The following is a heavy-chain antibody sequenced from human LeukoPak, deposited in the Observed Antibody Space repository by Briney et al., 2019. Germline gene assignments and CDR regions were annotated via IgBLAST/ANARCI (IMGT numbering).Heavy chain of an antibody. V-gene: IGHV1-46*01. Sequence: GASVTVSCTASGYTFTSYYMHWVRQAPGQGLEWMGIINPSGGSTSYAQKFQGRVTMTRDTSTSTVYMELSSLRSEDTAVYYCARGGDSDDSSGQIDYWGQGTLVTVSS. CDR3: ARGGDSDDSSGQIDY. J-gene: IGHJ4*02. CDR2: INPSGGST. D-gene: IGHD3-22*01. CDR1: GYTFTSYY.